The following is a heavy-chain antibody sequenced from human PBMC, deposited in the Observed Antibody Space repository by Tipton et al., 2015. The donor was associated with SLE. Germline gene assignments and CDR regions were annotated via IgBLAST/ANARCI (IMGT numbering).Heavy chain of an antibody. CDR2: IYYSGNT. CDR3: ARATDWNLSPDV. V-gene: IGHV4-31*02. Sequence: LRLSCTVSGGSISSGGYYWTWIRQLPGKGLEWIGYIYYSGNTCYNPSLGSRLTISLDTSKDQFSLRLTSVTAADTAVYYCARATDWNLSPDVWGKGTTVTVSS. J-gene: IGHJ6*04. CDR1: GGSISSGGYY. D-gene: IGHD1-7*01.